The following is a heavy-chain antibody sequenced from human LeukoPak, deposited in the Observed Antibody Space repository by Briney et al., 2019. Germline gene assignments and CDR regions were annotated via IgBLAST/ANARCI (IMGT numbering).Heavy chain of an antibody. CDR2: IYYSGST. J-gene: IGHJ4*02. CDR3: AREAPTIAAAGIVD. Sequence: SETLSLTCSVSRGSISSYYWSWIRQPPGKGQELKGNIYYSGSTTYNSSLKSRVSISVDTSKYQFSLKMSTSTAADTAVYYCAREAPTIAAAGIVDWGQGTLFTVSS. CDR1: RGSISSYY. V-gene: IGHV4-59*01. D-gene: IGHD6-13*01.